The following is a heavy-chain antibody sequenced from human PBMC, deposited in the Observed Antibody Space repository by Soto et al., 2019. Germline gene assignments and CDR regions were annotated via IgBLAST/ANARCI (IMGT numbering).Heavy chain of an antibody. J-gene: IGHJ4*02. CDR2: ISYDGSNK. V-gene: IGHV3-30-3*01. D-gene: IGHD3-16*01. CDR3: ARDLVWGVGDY. CDR1: GFTFSSYA. Sequence: GGSLRLSCAASGFTFSSYAMHWVRQAPGKGLEWVAVISYDGSNKYYADSVKGRFTISRDNSKNTLYLQMNSLRAEDTAVYYCARDLVWGVGDYWGQGTLVTVSS.